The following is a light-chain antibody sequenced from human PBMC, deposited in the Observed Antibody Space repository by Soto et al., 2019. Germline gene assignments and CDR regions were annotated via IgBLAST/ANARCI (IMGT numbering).Light chain of an antibody. V-gene: IGKV3-11*01. CDR3: QQRNNWQA. Sequence: EIVLTQSPATLSLSPGDRATLSCRASQSVTSSLAWYHQKPGQAPRLLIYGASRRATGIPDTFSGSGSGTDFTLTISSLEPEDFAVYYCQQRNNWQAFGQGTRLEIK. J-gene: IGKJ5*01. CDR1: QSVTSS. CDR2: GAS.